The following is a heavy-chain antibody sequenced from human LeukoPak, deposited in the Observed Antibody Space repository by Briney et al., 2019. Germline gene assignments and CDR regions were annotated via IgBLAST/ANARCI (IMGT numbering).Heavy chain of an antibody. V-gene: IGHV1-69*01. CDR3: ASRGDGYGGMTARYFQH. CDR1: GGTFSSYA. D-gene: IGHD4-23*01. Sequence: SVKVSCKASGGTFSSYAISWVRQAPGQGLEWMGGIIPIFGTANYAQKFQGRVTITADESTSTAYMELSSLRSEDTAVYYCASRGDGYGGMTARYFQHWGQGTLVTVSS. CDR2: IIPIFGTA. J-gene: IGHJ1*01.